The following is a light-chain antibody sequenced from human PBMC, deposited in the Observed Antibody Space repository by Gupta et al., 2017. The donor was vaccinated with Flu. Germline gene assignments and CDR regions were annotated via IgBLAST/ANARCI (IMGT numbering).Light chain of an antibody. CDR3: SSCTSSTTLV. CDR2: DVT. Sequence: SSDIGSYSYVSWYQQHPGKAPQLLIYDVTNRPSGVSDRFSGSKSGDTASLTISELQAEDEADYYCSSCTSSTTLVFGGGTRLTVL. J-gene: IGLJ3*02. CDR1: SSDIGSYSY. V-gene: IGLV2-14*01.